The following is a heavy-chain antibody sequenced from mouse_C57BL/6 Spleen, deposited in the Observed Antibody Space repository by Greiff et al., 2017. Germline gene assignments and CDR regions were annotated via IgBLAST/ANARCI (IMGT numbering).Heavy chain of an antibody. Sequence: QVQLQQSGPGLVKPGASVKFSCAASGYTFTGYGMNWVNQTPGKGLEWIACICNSGGSIKYAEKLKGQVTLTGDTAYSTAYMELHSLTSEDSAVYFCAKGLGNGWYYIDYWGQGTTLTVSS. CDR1: GYTFTGYG. J-gene: IGHJ2*01. D-gene: IGHD1-1*02. CDR3: AKGLGNGWYYIDY. V-gene: IGHV1-85*01. CDR2: ICNSGGSI.